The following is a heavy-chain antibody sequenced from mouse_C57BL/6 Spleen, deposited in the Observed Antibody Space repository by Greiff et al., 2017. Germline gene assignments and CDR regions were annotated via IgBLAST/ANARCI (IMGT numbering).Heavy chain of an antibody. CDR2: INPNNGGT. D-gene: IGHD2-5*01. Sequence: VQLQQSGPELVKPGASVKMSCKASGYTFTDYNMHWVKQSPGKSLEWIGYINPNNGGTSYNQKFKGKATLTVNKSSSTAYMELRSRTSKDAAVYYCARGESNYDVGDYWGQSTTLTVSS. CDR3: ARGESNYDVGDY. J-gene: IGHJ2*01. V-gene: IGHV1-22*01. CDR1: GYTFTDYN.